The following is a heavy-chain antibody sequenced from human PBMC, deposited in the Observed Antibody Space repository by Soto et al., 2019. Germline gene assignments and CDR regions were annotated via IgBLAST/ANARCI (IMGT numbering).Heavy chain of an antibody. CDR1: GRSISGAAYY. D-gene: IGHD3-16*01. Sequence: QVQLQESGPGLLKPSQILSLTCTISGRSISGAAYYWSWIRDLPGKGLEWLGHIYYTGTTYSRPSIGRRVTLSRYPSKNLSSLKITSVTAADPGVCHSARETGSYGGYNWFAPWGQGTLVTVSS. CDR3: ARETGSYGGYNWFAP. J-gene: IGHJ5*02. CDR2: IYYTGTT. V-gene: IGHV4-31*03.